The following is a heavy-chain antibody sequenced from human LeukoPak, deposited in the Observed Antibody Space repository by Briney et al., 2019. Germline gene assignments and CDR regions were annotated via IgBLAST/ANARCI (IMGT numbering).Heavy chain of an antibody. CDR3: ARHPRSCSGGGTCYSWFDA. V-gene: IGHV4-59*08. CDR2: IYSSGST. D-gene: IGHD2-15*01. CDR1: GDSISSYY. J-gene: IGHJ5*02. Sequence: PSETLSLTCSVSGDSISSYYWSWIRQPPGKGLEWIGYIYSSGSTKYNPSLKSRVTISIDTSRNQFSLTVHSVTAADTAMYYCARHPRSCSGGGTCYSWFDASGQGTLVTVLS.